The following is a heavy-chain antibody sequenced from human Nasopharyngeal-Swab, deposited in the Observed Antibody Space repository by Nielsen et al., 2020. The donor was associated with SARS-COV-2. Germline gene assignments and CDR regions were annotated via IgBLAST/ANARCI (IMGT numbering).Heavy chain of an antibody. Sequence: ASVKVSCKVSGYTLTELSMHWVRQAPGKGLEWMGGFDPEDGETIYAQTFQGRVTMTEDTSTDTAYMELSSLRSEDTAVYYCATTTPIVGAPSWFDPWGQGTLVTVSS. J-gene: IGHJ5*02. CDR3: ATTTPIVGAPSWFDP. D-gene: IGHD1-26*01. V-gene: IGHV1-24*01. CDR2: FDPEDGET. CDR1: GYTLTELS.